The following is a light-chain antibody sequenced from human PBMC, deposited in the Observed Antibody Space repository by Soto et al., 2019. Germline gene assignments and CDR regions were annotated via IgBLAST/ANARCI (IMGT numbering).Light chain of an antibody. J-gene: IGLJ1*01. CDR1: SSDVGGYNY. CDR3: SSYSRTSTRV. Sequence: QSALTQPASVSGSPGQSITISCPGTSSDVGGYNYFSWYQQQPGKAAKLMIYEVRNRPSGVSNRFSGSKSGNTASLTISGLQAEEEADYYCSSYSRTSTRVFGTGTKVTVL. CDR2: EVR. V-gene: IGLV2-14*01.